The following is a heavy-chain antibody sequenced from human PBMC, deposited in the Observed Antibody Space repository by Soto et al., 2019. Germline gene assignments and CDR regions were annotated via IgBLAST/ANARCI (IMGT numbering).Heavy chain of an antibody. CDR2: VYHSGRT. CDR1: GYSITTGYY. D-gene: IGHD3-22*01. CDR3: ARGVNYYDSSGFYPRDY. J-gene: IGHJ4*02. V-gene: IGHV4-38-2*01. Sequence: SETLSLTCAVSGYSITTGYYWGWVRRPPGKGLEWIGSVYHSGRTSYNPSLESRVTISVDTSKNQFSLRLSSVTAADTAVYYCARGVNYYDSSGFYPRDYWGQGILVTVS.